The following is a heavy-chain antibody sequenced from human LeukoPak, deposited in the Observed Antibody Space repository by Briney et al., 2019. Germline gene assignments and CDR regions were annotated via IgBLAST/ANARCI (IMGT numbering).Heavy chain of an antibody. Sequence: GGSLRLSCAASGFTFSSYVMNWARQAPGKGLEWVSVISGSGVSTYYADSVKGRFTISRANSKNTLYLQMKRLRAEDTAVYYCAKGSYGDYVFPPPEYFQHWGQGTLVTVSS. CDR3: AKGSYGDYVFPPPEYFQH. D-gene: IGHD4-17*01. CDR1: GFTFSSYV. J-gene: IGHJ1*01. V-gene: IGHV3-23*01. CDR2: ISGSGVST.